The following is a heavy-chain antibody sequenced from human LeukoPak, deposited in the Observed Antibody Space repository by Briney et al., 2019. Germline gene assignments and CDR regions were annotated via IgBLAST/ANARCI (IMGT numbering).Heavy chain of an antibody. D-gene: IGHD4-11*01. V-gene: IGHV3-11*01. Sequence: PGGSLSLSCAASGFTFSDYYMSWIRQAPGKGLEWVSYISSSGSTIYYADSVKGRFTISRDNAKNSLYLQMNSLRAEDTAVYYCARSSHDYSNYGYYYYYMDVWGKGTTVTVSS. J-gene: IGHJ6*03. CDR1: GFTFSDYY. CDR2: ISSSGSTI. CDR3: ARSSHDYSNYGYYYYYMDV.